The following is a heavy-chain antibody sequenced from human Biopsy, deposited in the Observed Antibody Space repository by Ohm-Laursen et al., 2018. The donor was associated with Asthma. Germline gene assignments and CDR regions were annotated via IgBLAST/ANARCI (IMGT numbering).Heavy chain of an antibody. V-gene: IGHV3-23*01. CDR3: AKSADYYDSTDYLDF. D-gene: IGHD3-22*01. J-gene: IGHJ4*01. Sequence: SLRLSCTASGFTFSSYAMSWVRQAPGKGLEWVSSITGSGGFTYYADSVKGRFTISRDNAKNSLYLQMQSLRPEDTAFYYCAKSADYYDSTDYLDFWGRGTLVTVSS. CDR2: ITGSGGFT. CDR1: GFTFSSYA.